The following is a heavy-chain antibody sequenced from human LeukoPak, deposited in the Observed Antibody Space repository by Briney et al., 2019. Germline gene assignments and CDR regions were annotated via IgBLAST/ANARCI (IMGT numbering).Heavy chain of an antibody. CDR2: ISYDGSNK. CDR3: AKDGDKDLDH. D-gene: IGHD2-15*01. CDR1: GFTFSSYG. V-gene: IGHV3-30*18. Sequence: PGGSLRLSCAASGFTFSSYGMHWVRQAPGKGLEWVAVISYDGSNKYYADSVKGRFTISRDNSKNTLYLQMNSLGAEDTAVYYCAKDGDKDLDHWGQGTLVTVSS. J-gene: IGHJ5*02.